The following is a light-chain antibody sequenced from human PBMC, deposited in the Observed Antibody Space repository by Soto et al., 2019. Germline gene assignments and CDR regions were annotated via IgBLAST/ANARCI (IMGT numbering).Light chain of an antibody. CDR1: QSVSSN. CDR3: QQDDNWPRT. J-gene: IGKJ1*01. CDR2: GAS. V-gene: IGKV3-15*01. Sequence: EIGMTQSPATLSVSPGERATLSCRASQSVSSNLAWYQQKPGQAPRVLIYGASTRATGISARFSGSGSGTEFTLTISSLQSEDFAVYYCQQDDNWPRTFGQGTKVEIK.